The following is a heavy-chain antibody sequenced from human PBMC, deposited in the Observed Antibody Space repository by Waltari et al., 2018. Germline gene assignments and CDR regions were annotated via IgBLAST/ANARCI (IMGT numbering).Heavy chain of an antibody. CDR2: KGEDSRLK. D-gene: IGHD1-1*01. CDR1: GFIFRSHG. J-gene: IGHJ4*02. Sequence: VQLVESGGGVVQPGESMRLSCADSGFIFRSHGMHWVRQAPGKGLEWVAVKGEDSRLKYYADFVKGRFTISRDNSKNTMSLQMNSLRPEDTAIYYCVKEVRNHRPYDYWGQGTVVTVSS. V-gene: IGHV3-30*18. CDR3: VKEVRNHRPYDY.